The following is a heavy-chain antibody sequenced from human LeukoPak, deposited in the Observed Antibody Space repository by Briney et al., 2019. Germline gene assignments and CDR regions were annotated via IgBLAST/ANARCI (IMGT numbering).Heavy chain of an antibody. CDR1: GFTFSSYW. CDR2: IKQDGSEK. CDR3: ARSKLPEWLLGDYFDY. J-gene: IGHJ4*02. V-gene: IGHV3-7*01. D-gene: IGHD1-14*01. Sequence: GGSLRLSCAASGFTFSSYWMSWVRQAPGKGLEWVANIKQDGSEKYYVDSVKGRFTISRDNAKNSLYLQMNSLRAEDTAVYYCARSKLPEWLLGDYFDYWGQGTLVTVSS.